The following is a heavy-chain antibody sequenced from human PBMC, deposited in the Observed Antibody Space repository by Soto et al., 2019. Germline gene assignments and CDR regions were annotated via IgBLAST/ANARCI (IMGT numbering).Heavy chain of an antibody. CDR3: AKDQSPYNSGSLDF. V-gene: IGHV3-23*01. CDR2: ISGSGGST. CDR1: GFTFSQYA. D-gene: IGHD5-12*01. Sequence: EVQLLGSGGRLVQPGGSLRLSCAASGFTFSQYAMSWVRQAPGKGLEWVSAISGSGGSTTYVDSVKGRLTXSRDNSKXXXXXXXXXXRVEDTALYFCAKDQSPYNSGSLDFWGQGILVTVSS. J-gene: IGHJ4*02.